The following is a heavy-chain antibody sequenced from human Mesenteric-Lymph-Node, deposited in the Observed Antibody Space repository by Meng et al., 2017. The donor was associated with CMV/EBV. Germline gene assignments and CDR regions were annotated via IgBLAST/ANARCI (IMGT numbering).Heavy chain of an antibody. CDR3: ARDVES. J-gene: IGHJ5*02. V-gene: IGHV1-2*02. CDR2: IDPKSGGT. Sequence: QVQLVQSGAEVKKPGASVKVSCRASGYSFSASYMHWVRQAPGQGLEWMGWIDPKSGGTHYAQNFQGRVTMTRDTSINTAYMELSSLRSDDTAVYYCARDVESWGQGILVTVSS. D-gene: IGHD1-1*01. CDR1: GYSFSASY.